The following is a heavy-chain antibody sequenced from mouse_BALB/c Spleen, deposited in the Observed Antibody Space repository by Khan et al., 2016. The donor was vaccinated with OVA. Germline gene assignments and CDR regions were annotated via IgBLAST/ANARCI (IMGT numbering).Heavy chain of an antibody. CDR3: ARSTSVVARAMGY. Sequence: EVELVESGGGLVQPGGSRKLSCAASGFTFSSFGMHWVRQAPEKGLEWVAYISSGSSTIFYADTVKGRFTIYRDNPKNTLFLPMTSLRSEDTAMNYCARSTSVVARAMGYWGQGTSVTVSS. CDR1: GFTFSSFG. J-gene: IGHJ4*01. V-gene: IGHV5-17*02. D-gene: IGHD1-1*01. CDR2: ISSGSSTI.